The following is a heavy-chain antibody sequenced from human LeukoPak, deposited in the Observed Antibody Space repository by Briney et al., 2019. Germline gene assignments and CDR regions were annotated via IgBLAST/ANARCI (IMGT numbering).Heavy chain of an antibody. CDR2: ISSSSSYI. CDR1: GFTFSGYS. Sequence: GGSLRLSCAASGFTFSGYSMNWVRQAPGKWLEWVSSISSSSSYIYYADSMKGRFTVSRDNARNSVYLQMNSLRVEDTAVYYCVRGAYGSGSYYEIDYWGQGTLVTVSS. CDR3: VRGAYGSGSYYEIDY. D-gene: IGHD3-10*01. V-gene: IGHV3-21*01. J-gene: IGHJ4*02.